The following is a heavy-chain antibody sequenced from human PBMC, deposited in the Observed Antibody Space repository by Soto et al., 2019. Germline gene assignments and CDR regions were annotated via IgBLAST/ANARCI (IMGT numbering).Heavy chain of an antibody. J-gene: IGHJ3*01. CDR3: GRAVGSNEAFDL. CDR1: GFTFSTYW. Sequence: EVQLVESGGGLVQPGGSLRLSCAASGFTFSTYWTHWVRHVPGKGLVWVSRISRDGSSTTYADSVKGRFTISRDNAKNTGGLEMNSLGAEDAAVYDCGRAVGSNEAFDLWGQGTMVTVSS. D-gene: IGHD4-4*01. CDR2: ISRDGSST. V-gene: IGHV3-74*03.